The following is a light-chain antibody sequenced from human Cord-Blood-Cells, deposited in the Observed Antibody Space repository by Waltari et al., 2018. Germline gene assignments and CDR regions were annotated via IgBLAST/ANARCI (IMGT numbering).Light chain of an antibody. CDR2: DAS. J-gene: IGKJ5*01. CDR1: RSVSSY. CDR3: QQLSNWIT. V-gene: IGKV3-11*01. Sequence: EIVLPQSPATLSLSPGERATLSCRASRSVSSYLAWYQQKPGQAPRPLIYDASNRATGIPARFSGSGSGTDFALTISSLESEDFAVYYCQQLSNWITFGQGTRLDIK.